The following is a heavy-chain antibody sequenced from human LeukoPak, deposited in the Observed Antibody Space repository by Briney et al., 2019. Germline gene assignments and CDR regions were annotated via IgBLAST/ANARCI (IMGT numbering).Heavy chain of an antibody. V-gene: IGHV1-2*02. CDR2: ITPSGGT. D-gene: IGHD5-24*01. CDR3: ARDRYGDGFAHFDY. CDR1: GYTFTSYA. J-gene: IGHJ4*02. Sequence: ASVKVSCKASGYTFTSYAMHWVRQAPGQGLEWMGWITPSGGTNYPQKFQGRVTITRDTSITTAYMDLSRLTSDDTAVYYCARDRYGDGFAHFDYWGQGALVTVSS.